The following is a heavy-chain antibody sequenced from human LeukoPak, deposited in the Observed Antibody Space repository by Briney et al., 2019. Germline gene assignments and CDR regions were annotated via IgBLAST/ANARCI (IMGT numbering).Heavy chain of an antibody. D-gene: IGHD3-22*01. CDR1: GFIFSSYG. V-gene: IGHV3-30*18. CDR2: ISYDGSKN. J-gene: IGHJ6*02. CDR3: AKELSSARGYGMDV. Sequence: GGSLRLSCAASGFIFSSYGMQWVRQAPGKGLEWVAVISYDGSKNYYGDSVKGRFTISRDNSKNTLYLQMNSLRAEDTAVYYCAKELSSARGYGMDVWGQGTTVTVSS.